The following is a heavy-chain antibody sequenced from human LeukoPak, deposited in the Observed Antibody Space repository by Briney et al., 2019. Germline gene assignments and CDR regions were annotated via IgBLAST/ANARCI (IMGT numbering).Heavy chain of an antibody. Sequence: SQTLSLTCTVSGDSINSGTYYWSWLRQPAGMGLEWIGLIYASGTTDYNPSLKSRVTMSVDTSKNQFSLKLISMAAADTAVYYCARGGYNYGYTSWGQGTLLTVSS. CDR3: ARGGYNYGYTS. V-gene: IGHV4-61*02. CDR1: GDSINSGTYY. CDR2: IYASGTT. D-gene: IGHD5-18*01. J-gene: IGHJ5*02.